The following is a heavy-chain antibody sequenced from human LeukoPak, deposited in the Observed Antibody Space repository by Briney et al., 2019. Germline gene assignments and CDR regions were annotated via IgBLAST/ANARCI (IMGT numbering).Heavy chain of an antibody. CDR1: GFAFSSYS. J-gene: IGHJ4*02. Sequence: GGSLRLSCAASGFAFSSYSMNWVRQAPGKGLEWVSYIGTSSSPKYYADSVKGRFTISRDNDKNPIYLQMDSLRDEDTAVNYCARGNRGLSPDYWGQGTLVTVSS. CDR2: IGTSSSPK. CDR3: ARGNRGLSPDY. D-gene: IGHD1-14*01. V-gene: IGHV3-48*02.